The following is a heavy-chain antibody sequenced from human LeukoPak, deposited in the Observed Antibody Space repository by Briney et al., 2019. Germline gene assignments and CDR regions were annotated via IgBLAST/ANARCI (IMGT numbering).Heavy chain of an antibody. CDR3: ARVNRGDAFDI. V-gene: IGHV3-33*01. CDR1: GFTFSSYG. D-gene: IGHD3-16*02. CDR2: IWYDGRNK. Sequence: GRSLRLSCAASGFTFSSYGMHWVRQAPGKGLEWVAVIWYDGRNKFYADSLKGRFTISRDNSKNTLYLQMNSLRAEDTAVYYCARVNRGDAFDIWGQGALVTVSS. J-gene: IGHJ3*02.